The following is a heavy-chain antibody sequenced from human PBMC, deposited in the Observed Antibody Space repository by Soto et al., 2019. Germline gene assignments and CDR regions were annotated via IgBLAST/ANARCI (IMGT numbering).Heavy chain of an antibody. CDR1: GYTFTSYG. J-gene: IGHJ5*02. Sequence: QVQLVQSGAEVKKPGASVKVSCKASGYTFTSYGISWVRQSPGQGLEWRGWISANNSNTNDAQKLQGRVTMTTDTSKSTAYMELRGLRSDDTAVYYCARVPFIAVAGVGNNWFDPWGQGTLVTVSS. D-gene: IGHD6-19*01. CDR2: ISANNSNT. CDR3: ARVPFIAVAGVGNNWFDP. V-gene: IGHV1-18*04.